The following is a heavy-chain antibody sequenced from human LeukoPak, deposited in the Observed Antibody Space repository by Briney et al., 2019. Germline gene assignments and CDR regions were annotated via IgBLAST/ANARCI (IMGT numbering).Heavy chain of an antibody. V-gene: IGHV3-74*01. J-gene: IGHJ3*02. D-gene: IGHD2-15*01. CDR1: GFTFSTYW. CDR2: INTDGSST. Sequence: GGSLRLSCAASGFTFSTYWMHWVRQAPGKGLVWVSRINTDGSSTCYADSVKGRFTISRDNAKNTLYLQMNSLRAEDTAVYYCARESYCSGGSCYSGRAFDIWGQGTMVTVSS. CDR3: ARESYCSGGSCYSGRAFDI.